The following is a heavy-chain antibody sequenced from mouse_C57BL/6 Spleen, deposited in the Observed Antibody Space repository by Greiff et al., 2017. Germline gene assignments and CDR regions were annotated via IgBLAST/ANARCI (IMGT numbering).Heavy chain of an antibody. V-gene: IGHV1-72*01. Sequence: QVQLQQPGAELVKPGASVKLSCKASGYTFTSYWMHWVKQRPGRGLEWIGRFDPNSGGTKYTEKFKSKATLTVDTPSSTAYMQLSSLTSEDSAVYYCARGTYYKDNYAMDYWGQGTSVTVSS. D-gene: IGHD2-12*01. CDR2: FDPNSGGT. J-gene: IGHJ4*01. CDR1: GYTFTSYW. CDR3: ARGTYYKDNYAMDY.